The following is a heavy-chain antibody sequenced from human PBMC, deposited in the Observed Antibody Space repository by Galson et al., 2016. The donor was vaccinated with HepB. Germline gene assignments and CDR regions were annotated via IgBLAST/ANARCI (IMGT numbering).Heavy chain of an antibody. CDR1: GFTFSTFA. CDR2: INGGGGKT. J-gene: IGHJ6*02. CDR3: ATEYVLRSLESSSYYFYGLDV. Sequence: SLRLSCAASGFTFSTFAMTWVRQAPGTGLEWVSTINGGGGKTHHADSVKGRFTISRDNSKNTLYLEMNSLRAEDTAIYYRATEYVLRSLESSSYYFYGLDVWGQGTAVTVSS. V-gene: IGHV3-23*01. D-gene: IGHD3-3*01.